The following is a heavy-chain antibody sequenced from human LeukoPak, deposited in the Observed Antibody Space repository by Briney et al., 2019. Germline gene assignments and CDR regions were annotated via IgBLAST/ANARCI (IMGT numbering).Heavy chain of an antibody. J-gene: IGHJ4*02. V-gene: IGHV4-4*07. CDR2: ISSSGPT. D-gene: IGHD2-15*01. Sequence: SETLSLTCTVSGGSNSHYYWTWIRQPAGKGLEWIGRISSSGPTNYTPSLRSRVTLSLDMSENQFSLKLSSVTAADTAVYSCAREGCSGGVCYFDYWGRGTLVTVSS. CDR3: AREGCSGGVCYFDY. CDR1: GGSNSHYY.